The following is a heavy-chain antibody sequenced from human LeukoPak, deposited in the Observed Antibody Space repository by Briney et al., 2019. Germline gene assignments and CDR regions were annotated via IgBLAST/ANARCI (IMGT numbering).Heavy chain of an antibody. CDR3: ARTTSMTASGYDY. Sequence: ASVKVSCKASGYTFTNYHINWVRQASGQGLEWMTWINPDTGDKGYARKFQDRVTITTDTSMSTAYMELSSLSSEDTAVYFCARTTSMTASGYDYWGQGTLVSVSS. CDR2: INPDTGDK. J-gene: IGHJ4*02. D-gene: IGHD2-21*02. CDR1: GYTFTNYH. V-gene: IGHV1-8*03.